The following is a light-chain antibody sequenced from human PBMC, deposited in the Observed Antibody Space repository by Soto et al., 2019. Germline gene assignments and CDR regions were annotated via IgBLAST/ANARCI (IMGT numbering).Light chain of an antibody. CDR3: SSYTTSNTRQIV. Sequence: SVLTQPASVSGSPGQSITISCTGTSRDVGGYSYVSWYQHHPGKAPKLIIYDVTNRPSVVSNPFSGSKSGNTASLTISWLQPEDEADYYCSSYTTSNTRQIVFGTGTKVTV. V-gene: IGLV2-14*03. CDR1: SRDVGGYSY. CDR2: DVT. J-gene: IGLJ1*01.